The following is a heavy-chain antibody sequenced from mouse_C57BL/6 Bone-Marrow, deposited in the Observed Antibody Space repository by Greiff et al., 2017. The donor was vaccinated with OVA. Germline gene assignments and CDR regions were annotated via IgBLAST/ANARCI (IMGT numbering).Heavy chain of an antibody. Sequence: DVMLVESGGGLVKPGGSLKLSCAASGFTFSDYGMHWVRQAPEKGLEWVAYISSGSSTIYYADTVKGRFTISRDNAKNTLFLQMSSLRSEDTAMYYCARGDYSKNYFDYWGQGTTLTVSS. V-gene: IGHV5-17*01. J-gene: IGHJ2*01. CDR1: GFTFSDYG. CDR3: ARGDYSKNYFDY. D-gene: IGHD2-5*01. CDR2: ISSGSSTI.